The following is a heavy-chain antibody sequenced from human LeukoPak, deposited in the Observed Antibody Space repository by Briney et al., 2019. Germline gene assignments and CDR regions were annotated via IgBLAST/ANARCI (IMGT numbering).Heavy chain of an antibody. D-gene: IGHD6-19*01. Sequence: PSETLSLTCTVSGGSISTFYWGWIRQPAGKGLEWIGRMHTRGSTDYNPSLKSRVRMSVDTSQNELFLRLRSVTAADTAVYYCVRDGTGDSSGWHLWGQRSLVTVSP. CDR1: GGSISTFY. CDR3: VRDGTGDSSGWHL. J-gene: IGHJ1*01. CDR2: MHTRGST. V-gene: IGHV4-4*07.